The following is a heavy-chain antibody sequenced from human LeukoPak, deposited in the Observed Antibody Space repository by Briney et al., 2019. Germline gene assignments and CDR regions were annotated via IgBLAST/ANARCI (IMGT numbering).Heavy chain of an antibody. CDR1: GFTFSSYA. CDR2: ISYDRNNK. D-gene: IGHD3-10*01. V-gene: IGHV3-30-3*01. J-gene: IGHJ5*02. Sequence: PGRCLRLSCAASGFTFSSYAMHWVRQAPGKGLEWVAVISYDRNNKYYADSVKGRFTISRDNSKNTLYLQMNSLRSEDTAVYYCARDATGLGDLESWGQGTLVTVSS. CDR3: ARDATGLGDLES.